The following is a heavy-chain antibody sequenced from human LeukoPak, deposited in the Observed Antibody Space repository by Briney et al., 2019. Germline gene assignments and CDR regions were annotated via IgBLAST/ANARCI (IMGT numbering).Heavy chain of an antibody. CDR1: GYTFTRYD. V-gene: IGHV1-8*03. Sequence: GASVKASCKASGYTFTRYDINWVRQATGQGLEWMGWMNPNSGNTGYAQKFQGRVTITRNTSISTAYMELSSLRSEDTAVYYCALIPSFQVVPADYWGQGTLVTVSS. CDR2: MNPNSGNT. J-gene: IGHJ4*02. CDR3: ALIPSFQVVPADY. D-gene: IGHD2-2*01.